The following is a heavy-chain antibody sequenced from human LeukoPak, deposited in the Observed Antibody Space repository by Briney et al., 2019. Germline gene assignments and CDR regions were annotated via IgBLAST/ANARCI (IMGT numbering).Heavy chain of an antibody. J-gene: IGHJ4*02. CDR1: GGSISSSSYY. D-gene: IGHD6-25*01. Sequence: MPSETLSLTCTVSGGSISSSSYYWGWIRQPPGKGLEWIGSIYYSGSTYYNPSLKSRVTISVDTSKNQFSLKLSSVTAADTAVYYCARVSARAPYHYFDYWGQGTLVTVSS. V-gene: IGHV4-39*07. CDR2: IYYSGST. CDR3: ARVSARAPYHYFDY.